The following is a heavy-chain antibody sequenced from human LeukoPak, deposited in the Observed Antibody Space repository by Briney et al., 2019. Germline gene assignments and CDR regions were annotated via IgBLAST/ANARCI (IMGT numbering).Heavy chain of an antibody. CDR2: IYSGGST. V-gene: IGHV3-66*02. CDR1: EFTVSSNY. D-gene: IGHD3-9*01. CDR3: ATTRNLRYFDWLDY. Sequence: GGSLRLSCTASEFTVSSNYMSWVRQAPGKGLEWVSVIYSGGSTYYADSVKGRFTISRDNSKNTLYLQMNSLRAEGTAVYYCATTRNLRYFDWLDYWGQGTLVTVSS. J-gene: IGHJ4*02.